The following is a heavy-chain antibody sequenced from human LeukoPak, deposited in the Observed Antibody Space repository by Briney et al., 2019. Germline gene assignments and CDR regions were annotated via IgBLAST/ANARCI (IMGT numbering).Heavy chain of an antibody. CDR1: GFTFSSYS. J-gene: IGHJ4*02. D-gene: IGHD3-3*01. CDR3: ARDRGFWSGYFFDY. CDR2: ISSSSYI. V-gene: IGHV3-21*01. Sequence: GGSLRLSCAASGFTFSSYSMTWVRQAPGKGLEWVSSISSSSYIYYADSVKGRFTISRDNTKNSLYLQMNSLRAEDTAVYYCARDRGFWSGYFFDYWGQGTLVTVSS.